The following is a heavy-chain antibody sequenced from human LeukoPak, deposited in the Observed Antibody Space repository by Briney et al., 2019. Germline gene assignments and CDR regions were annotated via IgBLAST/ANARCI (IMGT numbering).Heavy chain of an antibody. CDR1: GGSFSGYY. CDR3: ARTALGFDY. D-gene: IGHD1-26*01. CDR2: INHSGST. Sequence: SETLSLTCAVYGGSFSGYYWSWIRQPPGKGLEWIGEINHSGSTNYNPSLKSRVTISVDTSKNQFSLKLSSVTAADTAVYYCARTALGFDYWGQGTLVSVSS. J-gene: IGHJ4*02. V-gene: IGHV4-34*01.